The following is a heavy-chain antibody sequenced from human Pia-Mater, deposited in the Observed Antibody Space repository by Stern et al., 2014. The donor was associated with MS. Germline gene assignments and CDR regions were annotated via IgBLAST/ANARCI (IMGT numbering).Heavy chain of an antibody. Sequence: VQLVESGPGLVKPSQTLSLTCAVTGGSISSAEYYWSWIRQSPGKGLEWIGYIHNRGTTYYKPSLKSRVTISVDTSKNQFSLKLRSVTAADTAVYYCSRDADGYSLVFGYWGRGTLVTVSS. CDR2: IHNRGTT. CDR3: SRDADGYSLVFGY. D-gene: IGHD5-24*01. CDR1: GGSISSAEYY. J-gene: IGHJ4*02. V-gene: IGHV4-30-4*01.